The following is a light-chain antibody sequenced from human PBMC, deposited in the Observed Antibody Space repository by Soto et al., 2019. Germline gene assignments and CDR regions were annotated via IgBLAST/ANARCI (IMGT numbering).Light chain of an antibody. CDR1: QGIRSD. J-gene: IGKJ1*01. CDR3: QHYNSYSEA. CDR2: KAS. Sequence: DIQMTQSPSSLSASVGDRVTITCRASQGIRSDLAWYQQTPGKAPKLLIYKASTLKSGVPSRFSGSGSGTEFTLTISSLQPDDFATYYCQHYNSYSEAFGQGTKVDIK. V-gene: IGKV1-5*03.